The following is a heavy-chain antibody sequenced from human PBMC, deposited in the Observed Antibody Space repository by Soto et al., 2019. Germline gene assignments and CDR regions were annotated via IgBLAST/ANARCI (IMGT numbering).Heavy chain of an antibody. J-gene: IGHJ6*02. CDR1: GGSISSYY. V-gene: IGHV4-59*01. CDR3: ARDRVYSSDWVYGMDV. D-gene: IGHD6-19*01. CDR2: IYDSGNT. Sequence: SETLSLTCTVSGGSISSYYWTWIRQPPGKGLEWIGYIYDSGNTNYNPSLKSRVTMSADTSKNQFSLKLTSVTSADTAVYYCARDRVYSSDWVYGMDVWGQGTTVTVSS.